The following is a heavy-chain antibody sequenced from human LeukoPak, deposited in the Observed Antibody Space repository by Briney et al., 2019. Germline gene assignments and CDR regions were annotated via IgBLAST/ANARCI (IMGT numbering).Heavy chain of an antibody. CDR1: GFTFSSYG. Sequence: GGSLRLSCAASGFTFSSYGMHWVRQAPGKGLEWVAVISYDGSNKYYADSVKGRFTISRDNSKNTLYLQMNSLRAEDTAVYYCAKDHCSSTSCYADYWGQGTLVTVS. J-gene: IGHJ4*02. D-gene: IGHD2-2*01. CDR3: AKDHCSSTSCYADY. CDR2: ISYDGSNK. V-gene: IGHV3-30*18.